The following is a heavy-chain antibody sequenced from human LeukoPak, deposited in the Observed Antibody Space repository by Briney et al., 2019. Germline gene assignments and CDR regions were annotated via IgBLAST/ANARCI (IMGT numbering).Heavy chain of an antibody. D-gene: IGHD5-24*01. Sequence: PGGSLRLSCAASGFTFSTYWMSWVRQAPEKGLEWVANIQQDGIKKYYVDSVEGRFTISRENAKNSLFLQMNSLRAEDTAVYYCARAGDGYNAIDYWGQGTLVTVSS. CDR1: GFTFSTYW. CDR2: IQQDGIKK. CDR3: ARAGDGYNAIDY. V-gene: IGHV3-7*01. J-gene: IGHJ4*02.